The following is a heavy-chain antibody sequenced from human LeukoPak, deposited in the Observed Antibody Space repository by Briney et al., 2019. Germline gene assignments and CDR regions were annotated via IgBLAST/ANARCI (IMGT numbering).Heavy chain of an antibody. CDR2: IYSGGST. Sequence: GGSLRLSCAASGFTVSSNYMSWVRQAPGKGLERVSVIYSGGSTYYADSVTGRFTISRDNSKNTLYLQMNSLRAEDTAVYYCARIYGDYAVDYWGQGTLVTVSS. CDR1: GFTVSSNY. CDR3: ARIYGDYAVDY. J-gene: IGHJ4*02. D-gene: IGHD4-17*01. V-gene: IGHV3-66*01.